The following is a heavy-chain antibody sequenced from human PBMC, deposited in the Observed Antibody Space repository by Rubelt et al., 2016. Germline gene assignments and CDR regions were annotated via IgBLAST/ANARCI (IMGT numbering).Heavy chain of an antibody. V-gene: IGHV3-66*01. CDR2: IYQGGDK. Sequence: EVQLVESGGGLVQPGESLRLSCAVSGLTFNTDWMSWVRQAPGKGLEWVSVIYQGGDKYYYADSVRGRFTISRDNSKNKLSLQMSSLRAEDSAVYYCARFEVSGYDPDCWGQGTLVTVSS. CDR3: ARFEVSGYDPDC. J-gene: IGHJ4*02. D-gene: IGHD5-12*01. CDR1: GLTFNTDW.